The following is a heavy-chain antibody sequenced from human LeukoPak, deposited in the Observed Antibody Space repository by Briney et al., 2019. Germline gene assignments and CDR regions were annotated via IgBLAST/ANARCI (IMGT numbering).Heavy chain of an antibody. CDR1: GGSISSYY. Sequence: SETLSLTCSVSGGSISSYYWGWIRQPPGKGLEWIGSIFYSGNTYDNPSLKSRVTISVDTSKNQFSLKLNSVTAADTAVYYCARHRSKWLQSSFDYWGQGTLVTVSS. V-gene: IGHV4-39*01. CDR2: IFYSGNT. J-gene: IGHJ4*02. D-gene: IGHD5-24*01. CDR3: ARHRSKWLQSSFDY.